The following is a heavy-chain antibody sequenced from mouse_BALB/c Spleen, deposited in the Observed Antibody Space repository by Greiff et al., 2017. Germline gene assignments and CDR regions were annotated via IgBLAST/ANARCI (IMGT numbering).Heavy chain of an antibody. CDR1: GFTFSNYW. CDR2: IRLKSNNYAT. J-gene: IGHJ4*01. V-gene: IGHV6-6*02. D-gene: IGHD1-1*01. Sequence: EVKLEESGGGLVQPGGSMKLSCVASGFTFSNYWMNWVRQSPEKGLEWVAEIRLKSNNYATHYAESVKGRFTISRDDSKSSVYLQMNNLRAEDTGIYYCTRAPTFITTGMDYWGQGTSVTVSS. CDR3: TRAPTFITTGMDY.